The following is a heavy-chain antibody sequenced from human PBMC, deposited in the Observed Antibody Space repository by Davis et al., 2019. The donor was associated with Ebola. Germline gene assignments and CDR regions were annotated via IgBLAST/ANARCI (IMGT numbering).Heavy chain of an antibody. CDR1: GFTFSSYG. CDR2: ISYDGSNK. J-gene: IGHJ5*02. D-gene: IGHD3-9*01. V-gene: IGHV3-30*03. CDR3: ARVNAVTGYSRFDP. Sequence: PGGSLRLSCAASGFTFSSYGMHWVRQAPGKGLEWVAVISYDGSNKYYADSVKGRFTISRDNSKNSLYLRMNSLRAEDTALYHCARVNAVTGYSRFDPWGQGTLVTVSS.